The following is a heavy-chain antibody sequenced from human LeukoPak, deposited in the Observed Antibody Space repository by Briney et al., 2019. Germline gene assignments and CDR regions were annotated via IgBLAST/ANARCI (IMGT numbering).Heavy chain of an antibody. CDR1: GFAFSSNW. J-gene: IGHJ4*02. V-gene: IGHV3-74*01. CDR3: ATSLGPLTEY. Sequence: GGSLRLSCAASGFAFSSNWMHWVRQTPGKGLVWVSRINSGGSGTSYADSVEGRFTISRDNAKNTLYLQMNSLRAEDTAGYYCATSLGPLTEYWGQGTLVTVSS. CDR2: INSGGSGT. D-gene: IGHD7-27*01.